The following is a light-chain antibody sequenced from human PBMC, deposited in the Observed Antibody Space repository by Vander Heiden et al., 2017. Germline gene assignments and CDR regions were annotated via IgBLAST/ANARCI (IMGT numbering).Light chain of an antibody. CDR3: AAWDDSLDGNWV. CDR2: SNN. CDR1: SSNIGRNN. Sequence: SSLTQPPSASGSPGQRVIISCSGSSSNIGRNNVIWYQQFPGTAPKLLMYSNNLRPSGVPDRFSGSKSGSSASLAISGLHSEDEADYYCAAWDDSLDGNWVFGGGTKLTVL. V-gene: IGLV1-44*01. J-gene: IGLJ3*02.